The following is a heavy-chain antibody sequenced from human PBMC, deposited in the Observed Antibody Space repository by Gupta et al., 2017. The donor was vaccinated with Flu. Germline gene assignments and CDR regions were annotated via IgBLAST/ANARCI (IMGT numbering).Heavy chain of an antibody. Sequence: EVQLVESGGGLVQPGGSLRLSCAASGFTFSSYWMSWVRQAPGKGLEWVANIKQDGSEKYYVDSVKGRFTISRDNAKNSLYLQMNSLRAEDTAVYYCARVGYYDSSGYYSGEWFDPWGQGTLVTVSS. D-gene: IGHD3-22*01. CDR3: ARVGYYDSSGYYSGEWFDP. J-gene: IGHJ5*02. CDR1: GFTFSSYW. V-gene: IGHV3-7*01. CDR2: IKQDGSEK.